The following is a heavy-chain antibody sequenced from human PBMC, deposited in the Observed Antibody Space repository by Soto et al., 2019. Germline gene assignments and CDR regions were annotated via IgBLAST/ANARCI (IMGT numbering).Heavy chain of an antibody. CDR1: GFTFSSYA. Sequence: PGGPLRLSCAASGFTFSSYAMSWVRQAPGKGLEWVSAISGSGGSTYYADSVKGRFTISRDNSKNTLYLQMNSLRAEDTAVYYCAGRSLDSSGYYWGFDYWGQGTLVTVSS. CDR3: AGRSLDSSGYYWGFDY. J-gene: IGHJ4*02. D-gene: IGHD3-22*01. CDR2: ISGSGGST. V-gene: IGHV3-23*01.